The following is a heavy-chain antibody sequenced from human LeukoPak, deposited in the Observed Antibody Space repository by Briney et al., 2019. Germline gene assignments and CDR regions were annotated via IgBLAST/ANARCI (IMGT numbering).Heavy chain of an antibody. J-gene: IGHJ4*02. Sequence: PGGSLRLSCAASGFTFSSYGMHWVRHAPGKGLEWVAVIWYDGSNKYYADSVKGRLTISRDNSKNTLYLQMNSLRAEDTAVYYCARVSSSWSIDYWGQGTLVTVSS. D-gene: IGHD6-13*01. CDR1: GFTFSSYG. CDR2: IWYDGSNK. CDR3: ARVSSSWSIDY. V-gene: IGHV3-33*01.